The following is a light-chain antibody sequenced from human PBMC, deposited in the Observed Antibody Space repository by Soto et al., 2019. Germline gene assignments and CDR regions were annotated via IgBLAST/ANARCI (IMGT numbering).Light chain of an antibody. CDR3: QQYGYSTPWT. CDR2: DAS. CDR1: QSVSASY. Sequence: EIVLTQSPGSLFLSPGERATLSCRARQSVSASYLAWYQQKPGQAPRLLIYDASNRATGIPDRFSGSGSGTDFTLTIRRLEPEDFAVYYCQQYGYSTPWTFGQGTKGDIK. J-gene: IGKJ1*01. V-gene: IGKV3-20*01.